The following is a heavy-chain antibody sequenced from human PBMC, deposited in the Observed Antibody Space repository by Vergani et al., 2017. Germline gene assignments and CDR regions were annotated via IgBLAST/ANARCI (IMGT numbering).Heavy chain of an antibody. J-gene: IGHJ6*03. D-gene: IGHD3-10*01. CDR3: ARGLGSGSYLLPGYYYYMDV. Sequence: QVQLVQSGAEVKKPGASVKVSCKASGYTFTSYYMHWVRQAPGQGLEWMGIINPSGGSTSYAQKFQGRVTMTRNTSISTAYMELSSLRSEDTAVYYCARGLGSGSYLLPGYYYYMDVWGKGTTVTVSS. CDR1: GYTFTSYY. V-gene: IGHV1-46*01. CDR2: INPSGGST.